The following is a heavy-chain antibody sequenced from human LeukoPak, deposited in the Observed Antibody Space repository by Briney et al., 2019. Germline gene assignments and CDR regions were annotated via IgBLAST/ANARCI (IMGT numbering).Heavy chain of an antibody. V-gene: IGHV4-59*01. CDR2: MYHTGSS. CDR1: GGSISSYY. D-gene: IGHD1-26*01. CDR3: AGDQGGSAHRHAFDI. J-gene: IGHJ3*02. Sequence: SETLSLTCTVSGGSISSYYWSWIRQPPGKGLEWIGYMYHTGSSIYSPSLKSRLTISVDTSKNQFSLNLSSMTAADTAVYYCAGDQGGSAHRHAFDIWGQGTLVTVSS.